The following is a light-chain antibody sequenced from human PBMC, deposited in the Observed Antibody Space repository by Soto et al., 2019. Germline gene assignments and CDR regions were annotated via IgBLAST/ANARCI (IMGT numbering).Light chain of an antibody. CDR3: SSYTRSSTVI. Sequence: QSALTQPASVSGSPGQSITISCTGTNSDIGVYNYVSWYQQYPGKAPQLLICEVSDRPSGVSARFSGSKSGNTASLTISGLQAEDEADYYCSSYTRSSTVIFGGGTKVTVL. V-gene: IGLV2-14*01. CDR2: EVS. CDR1: NSDIGVYNY. J-gene: IGLJ2*01.